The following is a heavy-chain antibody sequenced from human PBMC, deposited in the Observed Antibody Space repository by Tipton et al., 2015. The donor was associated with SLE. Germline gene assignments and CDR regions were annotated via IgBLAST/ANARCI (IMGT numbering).Heavy chain of an antibody. CDR2: IYTGGGT. J-gene: IGHJ4*01. Sequence: TLSLTCSVSVASMSGFYWTWIRQVPGKGLEWIAHIYTGGGTNYNPSLKSRVTISVDTSKNQFSLNLRSVIAADTAVYYCARLKADDGYSHFDSWGHGTLVTVSS. CDR1: VASMSGFY. D-gene: IGHD2-21*02. V-gene: IGHV4-4*08. CDR3: ARLKADDGYSHFDS.